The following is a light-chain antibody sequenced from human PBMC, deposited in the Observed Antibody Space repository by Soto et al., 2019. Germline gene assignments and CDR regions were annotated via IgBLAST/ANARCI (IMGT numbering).Light chain of an antibody. CDR3: QQYGNSPRT. J-gene: IGKJ1*01. CDR2: GAS. CDR1: QSVASSY. V-gene: IGKV3-20*01. Sequence: EIVLTQSPGTLSLSPGERATLSCRASQSVASSYLAWYRQRPGQPPRLLIYGASSRATGIPDRFSGSGSGTDFTLTISRLEPEDVAVYYCQQYGNSPRTFGQGTKVEIK.